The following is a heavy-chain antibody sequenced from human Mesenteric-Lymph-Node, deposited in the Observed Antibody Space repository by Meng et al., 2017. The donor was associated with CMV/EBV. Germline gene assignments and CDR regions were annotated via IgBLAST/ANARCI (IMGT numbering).Heavy chain of an antibody. CDR3: ARDFGVDHYFGMAV. V-gene: IGHV3-20*04. J-gene: IGHJ6*02. Sequence: GGSLRLSCVVSGFAFDDYAIAWVRQVPGKGLEWLCGINWNGRSTSYADSVKGRFTISRDNANSLYLQMNSLRADDTALYYCARDFGVDHYFGMAVWGLGTTVTVSS. CDR1: GFAFDDYA. CDR2: INWNGRST. D-gene: IGHD3-3*01.